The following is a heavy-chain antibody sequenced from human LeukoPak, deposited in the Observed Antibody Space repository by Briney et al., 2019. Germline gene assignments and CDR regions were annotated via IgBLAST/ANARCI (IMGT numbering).Heavy chain of an antibody. V-gene: IGHV1-18*01. D-gene: IGHD2-2*01. CDR2: ISAYNGNT. J-gene: IGHJ6*03. CDR1: GYPFTSYG. CDR3: ARAGYCSSTSCYRYYYYYYYYMDV. Sequence: ASVKVSCKASGYPFTSYGISWVRQAPGQGLEWMGWISAYNGNTNYAQKLQGRVTMTTDTSTSTAYMELRSLRSDDTAVYYCARAGYCSSTSCYRYYYYYYYYMDVWGKGTTVTVSS.